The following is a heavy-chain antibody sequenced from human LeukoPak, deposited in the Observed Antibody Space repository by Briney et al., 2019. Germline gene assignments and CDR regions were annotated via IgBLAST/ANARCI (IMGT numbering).Heavy chain of an antibody. CDR3: ARRIWYTDACRGFDY. V-gene: IGHV5-51*01. Sequence: GEPLKISCKGSGYSFSSYWIAWVRQMPAQGLEWMGIIYPGGSDNRYNASFQGQVAISADRSINAAYLQWSSLKASDTANYYCARRIWYTDACRGFDYWGQGTLVTVSS. CDR1: GYSFSSYW. D-gene: IGHD2-8*01. J-gene: IGHJ4*02. CDR2: IYPGGSDN.